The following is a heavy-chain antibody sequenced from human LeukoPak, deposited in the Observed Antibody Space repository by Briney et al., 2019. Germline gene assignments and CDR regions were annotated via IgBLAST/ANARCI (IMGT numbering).Heavy chain of an antibody. CDR3: AKDTVGWLMGEYYGMDV. V-gene: IGHV3-9*01. CDR2: ISWNSGSI. Sequence: PGGSLRLSCAASGFTFDDYAMHWVRQAPGKGLEWVSGISWNSGSIGYADSVKGRFTISRDNAKNSLYLQMNSLRAEDTALYYCAKDTVGWLMGEYYGMDVWGQGTTVTVSS. J-gene: IGHJ6*02. D-gene: IGHD3-3*01. CDR1: GFTFDDYA.